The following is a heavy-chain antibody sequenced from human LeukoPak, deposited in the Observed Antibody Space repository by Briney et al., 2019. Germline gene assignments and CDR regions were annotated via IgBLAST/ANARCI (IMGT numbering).Heavy chain of an antibody. D-gene: IGHD6-13*01. V-gene: IGHV3-30*18. CDR2: ISYDGSNK. Sequence: PGGSLRLSCAASGFTFSSYGMHRVRQAPGKGLEWVAVISYDGSNKYYADSVKGRFTISRDNSKNTLYLQMNSLRAEDTAVYYCAKSKYDSSSWQNYFDYWGQGTLVTVSS. CDR3: AKSKYDSSSWQNYFDY. CDR1: GFTFSSYG. J-gene: IGHJ4*02.